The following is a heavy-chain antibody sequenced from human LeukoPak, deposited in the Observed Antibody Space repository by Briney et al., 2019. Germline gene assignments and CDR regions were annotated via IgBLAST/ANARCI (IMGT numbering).Heavy chain of an antibody. CDR1: GSLFASYW. D-gene: IGHD6-6*01. CDR3: ARHGSLGAWYSSSYAFDI. CDR2: IYPGDSDT. V-gene: IGHV5-51*01. J-gene: IGHJ3*02. Sequence: GGSRQTSGQGSGSLFASYWIGGVRQLPGKGLGGMGIIYPGDSDTRYSPSFQGQVTISADKSIRTAYLQWSSLKASDSAMYYCARHGSLGAWYSSSYAFDIWGQGTMVTVSS.